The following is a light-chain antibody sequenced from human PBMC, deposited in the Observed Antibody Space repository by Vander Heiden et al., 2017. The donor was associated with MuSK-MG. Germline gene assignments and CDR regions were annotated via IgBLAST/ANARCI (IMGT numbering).Light chain of an antibody. CDR2: KAS. CDR1: QSISSW. J-gene: IGKJ1*01. Sequence: DIQMTQSPSTLSASVGDRVTITCRASQSISSWLAWYQQKPGKAPKLLIYKASSLESGVPSRFSGSRSGTEFTLTISSLHPDDFATYYCQQDNSYPWTFGQGTKVEIK. V-gene: IGKV1-5*03. CDR3: QQDNSYPWT.